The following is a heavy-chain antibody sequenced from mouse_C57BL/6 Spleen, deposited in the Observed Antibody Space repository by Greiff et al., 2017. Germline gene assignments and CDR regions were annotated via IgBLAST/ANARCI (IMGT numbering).Heavy chain of an antibody. D-gene: IGHD1-1*01. V-gene: IGHV1-55*01. CDR3: ARSLYYYGSSPWYFDV. CDR1: GYTFTSYW. J-gene: IGHJ1*03. CDR2: IYPGSGST. Sequence: QVQLQQPGAELVKPGASVKMSCKASGYTFTSYWITWVKQRPGQGLEWIGDIYPGSGSTNYNEKFKSKATLTVDTSSSTAYMQLSSLTSEDSAVYYCARSLYYYGSSPWYFDVWGTGTTVTVSS.